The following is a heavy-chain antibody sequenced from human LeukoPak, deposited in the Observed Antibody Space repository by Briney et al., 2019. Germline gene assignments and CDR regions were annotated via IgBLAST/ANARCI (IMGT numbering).Heavy chain of an antibody. CDR3: ARWAGVIDY. J-gene: IGHJ4*02. V-gene: IGHV3-7*01. CDR2: IKQDGSEE. CDR1: GFTFTNYW. D-gene: IGHD3-10*01. Sequence: GGSLRLSCAASGFTFTNYWMTWVRQAPGKGPEWVANIKQDGSEEYYADSVRGRSTISRDNGRDSLNLQMNSLRAEDTAVYYCARWAGVIDYWGQGTLVTVSS.